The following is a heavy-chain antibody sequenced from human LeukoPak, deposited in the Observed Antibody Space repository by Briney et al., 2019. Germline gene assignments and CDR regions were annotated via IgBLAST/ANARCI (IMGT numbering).Heavy chain of an antibody. CDR2: INPNFGGT. J-gene: IGHJ6*03. Sequence: ASVKVSCKASGHTFIGYNMHWVRQAPGQGLEWMGWINPNFGGTDYAQKFQGRVTMTRDTSISTAYMELSRLRSDDTAVYYCARIGGVRWLQLRGYYYYYMDVWGKGTTVTVSS. D-gene: IGHD5-24*01. V-gene: IGHV1-2*02. CDR1: GHTFIGYN. CDR3: ARIGGVRWLQLRGYYYYYMDV.